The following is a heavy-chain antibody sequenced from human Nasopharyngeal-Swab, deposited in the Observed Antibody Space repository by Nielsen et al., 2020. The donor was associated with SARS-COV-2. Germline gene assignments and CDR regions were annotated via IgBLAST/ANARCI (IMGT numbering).Heavy chain of an antibody. CDR3: ARVVRIRFLEWSRYYGMDV. J-gene: IGHJ6*02. CDR2: IYHSGST. D-gene: IGHD3-3*01. V-gene: IGHV4-30-2*01. Sequence: SETLSLTCAVSGGSISSGGYSWIWIRQPPGKGLEWIGYIYHSGSTYYNPSLKSRVTISVDKSKNQFSLKLSSMTAADTAVYYCARVVRIRFLEWSRYYGMDVWGQGTTVTVSS. CDR1: GGSISSGGYS.